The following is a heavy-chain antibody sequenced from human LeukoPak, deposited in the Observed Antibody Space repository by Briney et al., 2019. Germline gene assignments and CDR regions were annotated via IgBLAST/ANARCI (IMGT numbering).Heavy chain of an antibody. CDR2: ITGSGAYT. CDR3: AKRSSTSSGFFDF. Sequence: GGSLRLSCTASGFTFNNYAMTWVRQAPGKGLEWVAAITGSGAYTNYADSVKGRFTISRDNSKNTINLQMHSLRAEDTAIYYCAKRSSTSSGFFDFWGRGTLVTVSS. D-gene: IGHD3-22*01. J-gene: IGHJ4*02. V-gene: IGHV3-23*01. CDR1: GFTFNNYA.